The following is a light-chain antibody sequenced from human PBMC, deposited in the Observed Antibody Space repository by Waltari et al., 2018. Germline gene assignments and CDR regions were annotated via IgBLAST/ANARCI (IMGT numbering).Light chain of an antibody. CDR1: SLSRYY. Sequence: SSDLTQDPSLSVALGQTVRITCQGDSLSRYYASWYQQRQRQAPILVLYGPDNRPSGIPDRFSGSTSGNTASLTITGAQAEDEADYYCHSRETFSTRLFGGGTRLTV. CDR3: HSRETFSTRL. CDR2: GPD. V-gene: IGLV3-19*01. J-gene: IGLJ2*01.